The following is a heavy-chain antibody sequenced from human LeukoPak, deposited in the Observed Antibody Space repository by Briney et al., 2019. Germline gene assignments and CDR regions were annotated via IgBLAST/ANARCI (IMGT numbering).Heavy chain of an antibody. D-gene: IGHD1-26*01. CDR1: GGTFSSYA. CDR2: IIRILGIA. Sequence: SVKVSCKASGGTFSSYAISWVRQAPGQGLEWMGRIIRILGIANYAQKFQGRVTITADKSTSTAYMELSSLRSEDTAVYYCARDERGAAHNYWGQGTLVTVSS. V-gene: IGHV1-69*04. CDR3: ARDERGAAHNY. J-gene: IGHJ4*02.